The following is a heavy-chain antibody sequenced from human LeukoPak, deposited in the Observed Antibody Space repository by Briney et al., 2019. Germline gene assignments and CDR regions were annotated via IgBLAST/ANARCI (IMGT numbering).Heavy chain of an antibody. D-gene: IGHD6-13*01. CDR1: GFAFSSDW. CDR3: ASRWWYFDL. CDR2: INSDGSSA. V-gene: IGHV3-74*03. Sequence: GGSLRLSCAASGFAFSSDWMHWVRQAPGKGLVWVSRINSDGSSATYADSVKGRFTISRDNAKNTLYLQMNSLRAEDTALYYCASRWWYFDLWGRGTLVTVSS. J-gene: IGHJ2*01.